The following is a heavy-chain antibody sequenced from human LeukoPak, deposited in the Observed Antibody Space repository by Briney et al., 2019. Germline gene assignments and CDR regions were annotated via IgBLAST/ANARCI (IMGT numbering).Heavy chain of an antibody. D-gene: IGHD5-12*01. CDR2: IYYSGST. CDR3: ARVDCGYSGYDYVYYFDY. Sequence: SETLSLTCTVSGGFISSSSYYWGWIRQPPGKGLEWIGYIYYSGSTNYNPSLKSRVTISVDTSKNQFSLKLSSVTAADTAVYYCARVDCGYSGYDYVYYFDYWGQGTLVTVSS. V-gene: IGHV4-61*05. CDR1: GGFISSSSYY. J-gene: IGHJ4*02.